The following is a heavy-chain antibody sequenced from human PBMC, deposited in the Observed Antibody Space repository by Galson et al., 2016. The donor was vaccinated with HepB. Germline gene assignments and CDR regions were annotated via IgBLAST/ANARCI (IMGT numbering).Heavy chain of an antibody. D-gene: IGHD5-12*01. CDR1: GFSLSTSGMC. CDR3: ARRSGYDLGGAVDI. V-gene: IGHV2-70*11. Sequence: PALVKPTQTLTLTCTFSGFSLSTSGMCVSWIRQPPGKALEWLARIDWDDDKYYSTSLKTRLTISKDTSKNQVVLTMTNMDPVDTATYYCARRSGYDLGGAVDIWGQGTMVTASS. CDR2: IDWDDDK. J-gene: IGHJ3*02.